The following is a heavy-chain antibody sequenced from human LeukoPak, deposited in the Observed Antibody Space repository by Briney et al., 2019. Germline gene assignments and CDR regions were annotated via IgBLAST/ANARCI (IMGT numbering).Heavy chain of an antibody. J-gene: IGHJ5*02. Sequence: GESLKISGKGFGYSFTSFWIGWVRQLPGKGLGWRGIIYPGDSDTRYSPSFQGQVTTSADKSISTAYLQWSSLKASDTAMYYCARPPMTTVVHNWFDPSGQGTLVTVSS. CDR3: ARPPMTTVVHNWFDP. CDR1: GYSFTSFW. CDR2: IYPGDSDT. V-gene: IGHV5-51*01. D-gene: IGHD4-23*01.